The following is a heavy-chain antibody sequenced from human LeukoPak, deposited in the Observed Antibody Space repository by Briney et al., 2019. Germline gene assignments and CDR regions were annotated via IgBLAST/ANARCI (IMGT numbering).Heavy chain of an antibody. CDR1: GFTFSDYY. CDR2: ISSSGSTI. CDR3: ARGRYSGYDSFDY. D-gene: IGHD5-12*01. J-gene: IGHJ4*02. V-gene: IGHV3-11*04. Sequence: GGSLRLSCAASGFTFSDYYMSWIRQAPGKGLEWVSYISSSGSTIYYADSVKGRFTISRGNAKNSLYLQMNSLRAEDTAVYYCARGRYSGYDSFDYWGQGTLVTVSS.